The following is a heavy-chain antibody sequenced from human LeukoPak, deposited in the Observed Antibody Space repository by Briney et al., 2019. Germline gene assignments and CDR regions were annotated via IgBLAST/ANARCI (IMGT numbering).Heavy chain of an antibody. CDR1: GFTFSSYW. Sequence: GGSLRLSCAASGFTFSSYWMSWVRQAPGKGPEWVANIKTDGSEEIYVDSLKGRFTISRDNAKNSLYLQMNSLRAEDTAVYYCARAGFPVYDRSGSGGVYFDYWGQGTLVTVSS. J-gene: IGHJ4*02. D-gene: IGHD3-22*01. CDR2: IKTDGSEE. V-gene: IGHV3-7*01. CDR3: ARAGFPVYDRSGSGGVYFDY.